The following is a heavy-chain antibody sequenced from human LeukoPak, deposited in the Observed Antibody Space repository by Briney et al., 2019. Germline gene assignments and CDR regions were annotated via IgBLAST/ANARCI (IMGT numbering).Heavy chain of an antibody. CDR3: ARRAYSYAYGY. V-gene: IGHV5-51*01. D-gene: IGHD5-18*01. J-gene: IGHJ4*02. CDR1: GYSFTSYW. Sequence: GESLKISCKGSGYSFTSYWVGWVRQMPGKGLEWMGIIYPGDSDTRYSPSFQGQVTTSADKSISTAYLQWSSLKASDTAMYYCARRAYSYAYGYWGQGTLVTVSS. CDR2: IYPGDSDT.